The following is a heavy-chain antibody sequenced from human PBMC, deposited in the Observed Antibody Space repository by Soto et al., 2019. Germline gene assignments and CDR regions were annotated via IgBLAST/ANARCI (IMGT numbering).Heavy chain of an antibody. Sequence: QLHLQQSGPGLLKPSETLSLTCTVSGGSITSSSYYWGWVRQSPGKGLEWIGNMCYNGDPHSDPSLQSRVTISVDTPKSQFSLSLSSVTAADTAIYYCVCSLGPTTGIDYWGQGILVTVSS. V-gene: IGHV4-39*01. CDR2: MCYNGDP. CDR1: GGSITSSSYY. CDR3: VCSLGPTTGIDY. D-gene: IGHD1-1*01. J-gene: IGHJ4*02.